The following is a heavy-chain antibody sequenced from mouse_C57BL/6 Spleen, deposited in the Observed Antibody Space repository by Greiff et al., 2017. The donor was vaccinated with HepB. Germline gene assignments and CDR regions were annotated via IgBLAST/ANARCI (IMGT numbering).Heavy chain of an antibody. CDR1: GFTFSDYG. CDR2: ISSGSSTI. J-gene: IGHJ1*03. Sequence: DVKLVESGGGLVKPGGSLKLSCAASGFTFSDYGMHWVRQAPEKGLEWVAYISSGSSTIYYADTVKGRFTISRDNAKNTLFLQMTSLRSEDTAMYYCARTSLRNWYFDVWGTGTTVTVSS. V-gene: IGHV5-17*01. D-gene: IGHD1-1*01. CDR3: ARTSLRNWYFDV.